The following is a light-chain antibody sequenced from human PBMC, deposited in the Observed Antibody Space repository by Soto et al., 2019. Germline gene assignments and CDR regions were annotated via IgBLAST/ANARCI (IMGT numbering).Light chain of an antibody. J-gene: IGKJ1*01. V-gene: IGKV1-5*01. Sequence: DIQMTQSPSALSASVGDTVTITCRASQSIAASLAWYQHKPGEAPKLLIYDVSSLETGVPSRFSGCGSGTEFTLTISSLQSEDFAIYYCQHYNNWPPWTFGQGTKVDIK. CDR3: QHYNNWPPWT. CDR1: QSIAAS. CDR2: DVS.